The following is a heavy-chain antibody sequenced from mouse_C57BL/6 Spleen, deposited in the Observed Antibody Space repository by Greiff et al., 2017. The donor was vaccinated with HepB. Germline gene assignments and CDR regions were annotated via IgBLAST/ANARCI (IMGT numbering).Heavy chain of an antibody. CDR1: GYTFTDYT. CDR2: IYPGSGNT. D-gene: IGHD2-12*01. V-gene: IGHV1-76*01. Sequence: QVHVKQSGAELVRPGASVKLSCKASGYTFTDYTINWVKQRPGQGLEWIARIYPGSGNTNYNEKFKGKATLTAEKSSSTAYMQLSSLTSEDSAVYFCARKGYYYSPFAYWGQGTLVTVSS. J-gene: IGHJ3*01. CDR3: ARKGYYYSPFAY.